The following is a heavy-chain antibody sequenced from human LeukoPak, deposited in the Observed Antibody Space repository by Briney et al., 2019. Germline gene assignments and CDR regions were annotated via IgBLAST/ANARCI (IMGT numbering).Heavy chain of an antibody. Sequence: GASVKVSCKASGYTFTSYGISWVRQAPGQGLEWMGWISAYNGNTNYAQKLQGRVTMTTDTSTSTAYMELRSLRSDDTAVYYCASTDSSGYPWAYYYGMDVWGNGTAVTVSS. CDR1: GYTFTSYG. J-gene: IGHJ6*04. V-gene: IGHV1-18*01. D-gene: IGHD3-22*01. CDR2: ISAYNGNT. CDR3: ASTDSSGYPWAYYYGMDV.